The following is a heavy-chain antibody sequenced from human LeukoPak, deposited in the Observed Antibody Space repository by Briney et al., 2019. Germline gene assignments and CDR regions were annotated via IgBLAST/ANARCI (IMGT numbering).Heavy chain of an antibody. CDR2: IIPILGIA. D-gene: IGHD3-10*01. V-gene: IGHV1-69*04. CDR3: ASQYYYGSGSYSSLLNWFDP. J-gene: IGHJ5*02. Sequence: SVKVSCKASGGTFSSYAISWVRQAPGQGLEWMGRIIPILGIANYAQKFQGRVTITADKSTSTAYMELSSLRSEDTAVYYCASQYYYGSGSYSSLLNWFDPWGQGTLVTVSS. CDR1: GGTFSSYA.